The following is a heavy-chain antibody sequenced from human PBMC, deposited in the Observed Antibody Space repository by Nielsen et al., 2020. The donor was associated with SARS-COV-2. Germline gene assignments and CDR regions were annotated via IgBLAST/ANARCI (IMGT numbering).Heavy chain of an antibody. D-gene: IGHD2-15*01. CDR3: AREGWYCSGGSCFLHYFDH. CDR2: IWYDGSNK. V-gene: IGHV3-33*01. CDR1: GFTFSSYG. J-gene: IGHJ4*02. Sequence: GGSLRLSCAASGFTFSSYGMHWVRQAPGKGLEWVAVIWYDGSNKYYADSVKGRFTISRDNSKNTLYLQMNSLRAEDTAVYYCAREGWYCSGGSCFLHYFDHWGQGTLVTVSS.